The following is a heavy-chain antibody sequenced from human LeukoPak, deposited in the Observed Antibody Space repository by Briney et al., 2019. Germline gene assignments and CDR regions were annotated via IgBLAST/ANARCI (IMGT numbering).Heavy chain of an antibody. V-gene: IGHV4-39*07. CDR3: ARGPDLWALPGPHFAE. CDR2: IYYSGST. CDR1: GFTFSSYW. D-gene: IGHD3-3*01. Sequence: TGGSLRLSCAASGFTFSSYWMSWIRQPPGKGLEWIGSIYYSGSTYYNPSLKSRVTISVDTSKNQFSLKLSSVTAADTAVYYCARGPDLWALPGPHFAEWGQGTLVTVSS. J-gene: IGHJ4*02.